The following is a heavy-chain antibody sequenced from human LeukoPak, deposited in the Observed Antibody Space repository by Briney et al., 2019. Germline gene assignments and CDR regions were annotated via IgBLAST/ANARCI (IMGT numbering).Heavy chain of an antibody. J-gene: IGHJ6*02. CDR3: ARHVMATPYYYYGMDV. Sequence: GESLKISCKGSGYSFTSYWIGWVRQMPGKGLEWMGIIYPGDSDTRYSPSFQGQVTISADKSISTAYLQWSSLKASDTAMYYCARHVMATPYYYYGMDVWGQGTTVTVSS. CDR1: GYSFTSYW. V-gene: IGHV5-51*01. CDR2: IYPGDSDT. D-gene: IGHD5-24*01.